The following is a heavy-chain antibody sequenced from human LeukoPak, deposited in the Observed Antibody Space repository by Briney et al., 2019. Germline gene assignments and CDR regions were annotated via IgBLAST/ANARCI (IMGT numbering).Heavy chain of an antibody. CDR1: GGSTSSSSYY. Sequence: SETLSLTCTVSGGSTSSSSYYWGWIRQPPGKGLEWIGSIYYSGSTYYNPSLKSRVTISVDTSKNQFSLKLSSVTAADTAVYYCARPGRRVRPREYSSSRGSDYWGQGTLVTVSS. CDR2: IYYSGST. V-gene: IGHV4-39*01. J-gene: IGHJ4*02. D-gene: IGHD6-6*01. CDR3: ARPGRRVRPREYSSSRGSDY.